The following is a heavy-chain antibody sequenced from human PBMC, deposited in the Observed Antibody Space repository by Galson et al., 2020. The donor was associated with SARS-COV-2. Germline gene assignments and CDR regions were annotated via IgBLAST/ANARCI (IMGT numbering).Heavy chain of an antibody. V-gene: IGHV4-34*01. CDR2: INYSGST. CDR1: GGSFSAYY. J-gene: IGHJ5*02. Sequence: TSETLSLTCAVYGGSFSAYYWNWIRQPPGKGLEWIGAINYSGSTHYNPSLKSRVTMSVDTSKKQVSLKLTSVTAADTAVFYCARGRRVVVVPPTTGSRNNWFDPWGQGTLVTVSS. D-gene: IGHD2-2*01. CDR3: ARGRRVVVVPPTTGSRNNWFDP.